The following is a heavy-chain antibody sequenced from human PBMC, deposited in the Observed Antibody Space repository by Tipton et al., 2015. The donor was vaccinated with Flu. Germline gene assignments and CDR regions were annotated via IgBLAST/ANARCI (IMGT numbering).Heavy chain of an antibody. CDR2: SHYSGST. D-gene: IGHD1-26*01. CDR1: GYSSTDYS. CDR3: ARHILFSGSYCFDP. V-gene: IGHV5-51*01. J-gene: IGHJ5*02. Sequence: QLVQSGAEVKKPGESLKISCKASGYSSTDYSIGWVRQMPGRGLEWMGYSHYSGSTKYNPSLKSRVTISVETSKNQFSLRLSSVTAADTAVYYCARHILFSGSYCFDPWGQGTLVTVSS.